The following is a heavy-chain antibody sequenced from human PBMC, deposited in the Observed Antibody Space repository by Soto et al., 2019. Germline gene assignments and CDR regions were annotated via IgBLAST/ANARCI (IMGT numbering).Heavy chain of an antibody. Sequence: ASVKVSCKASGYTFTGYYMHWVRQAPGQGLEWMGWINPNSGGTNYARKFQGRVTMTRDTSISTAYMELSRLRSDDTAVYYCARAPIDSSGWYPNFDYWGQGTLVTVSS. V-gene: IGHV1-2*02. CDR1: GYTFTGYY. J-gene: IGHJ4*02. D-gene: IGHD6-19*01. CDR3: ARAPIDSSGWYPNFDY. CDR2: INPNSGGT.